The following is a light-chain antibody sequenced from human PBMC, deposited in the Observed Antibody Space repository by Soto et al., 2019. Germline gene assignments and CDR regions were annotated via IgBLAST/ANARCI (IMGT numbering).Light chain of an antibody. CDR3: SSYTSNNTPV. CDR1: TSDVSGYNY. CDR2: EVS. V-gene: IGLV2-14*01. Sequence: QSALTQPASVSGSPGQSITISCTGTTSDVSGYNYVSWYQQHPGKAPKFVIYEVSNRPSGVSNRFSGSKSGNTASLTISRLQAEDEADYYCSSYTSNNTPVFGGGTKLTVL. J-gene: IGLJ3*02.